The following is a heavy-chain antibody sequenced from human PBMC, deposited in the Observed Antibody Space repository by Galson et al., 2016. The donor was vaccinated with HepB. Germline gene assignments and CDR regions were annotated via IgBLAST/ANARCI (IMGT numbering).Heavy chain of an antibody. V-gene: IGHV4-59*01. CDR2: IYYSGST. D-gene: IGHD6-6*01. CDR1: GGSISSYY. CDR3: ARETFVAARPGGYYYYGMDV. Sequence: ETLSLTCTVSGGSISSYYWSWIRQPPGRGLEWIGYIYYSGSTNYNPSLKSRVTISADTSKNQFSLKLSSVTAADTAVYCCARETFVAARPGGYYYYGMDVWGQGTTVTVSS. J-gene: IGHJ6*02.